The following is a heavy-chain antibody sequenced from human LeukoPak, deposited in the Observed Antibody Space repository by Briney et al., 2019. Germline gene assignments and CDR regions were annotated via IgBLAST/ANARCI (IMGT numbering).Heavy chain of an antibody. Sequence: AGGSLRLSCAASGFTFSSYAMSWVRQAPGKGLEWVSAISASGTSTYYADSVKGRFTISRDNSKNTLYLQMNSLRAEDTAVYYCAKDRTSVAGDDDAFDIWGQGTMVTVSS. V-gene: IGHV3-23*01. J-gene: IGHJ3*02. CDR3: AKDRTSVAGDDDAFDI. CDR1: GFTFSSYA. CDR2: ISASGTST. D-gene: IGHD6-19*01.